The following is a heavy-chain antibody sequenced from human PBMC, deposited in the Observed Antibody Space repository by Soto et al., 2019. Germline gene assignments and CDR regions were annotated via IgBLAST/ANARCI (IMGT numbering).Heavy chain of an antibody. J-gene: IGHJ4*02. CDR3: ARTSGHFDS. CDR2: TYYRSKWYN. Sequence: SQTLSLPRAISGDSVSSNSSACNVIRRSPSRGLEWLGRTYYRSKWYNEYAVSVKSRIAINPDTSKNQFSLQLNSVTPEDPAVYYCARTSGHFDSWGQGTLVTVSS. V-gene: IGHV6-1*01. D-gene: IGHD6-19*01. CDR1: GDSVSSNSSA.